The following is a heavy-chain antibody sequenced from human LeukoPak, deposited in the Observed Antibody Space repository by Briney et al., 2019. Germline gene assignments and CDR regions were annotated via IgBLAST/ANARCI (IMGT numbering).Heavy chain of an antibody. D-gene: IGHD3-10*01. CDR2: IYSGGTT. Sequence: GGSLRLSCAASGFSVSSIYMSWVRQAPGKGLEWVAVIYSGGTTYYADSVRGRFTISRDNSKNTLYLQMNSLRVEDTALYYCARDMAFGDLMDYWGQGTLVTVSS. J-gene: IGHJ4*02. CDR3: ARDMAFGDLMDY. V-gene: IGHV3-53*01. CDR1: GFSVSSIY.